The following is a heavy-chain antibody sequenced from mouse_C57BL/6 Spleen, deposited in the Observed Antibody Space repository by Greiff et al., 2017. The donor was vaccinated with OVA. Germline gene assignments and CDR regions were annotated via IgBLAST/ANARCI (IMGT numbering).Heavy chain of an antibody. CDR3: ARHGPLYYDYDAGFDY. Sequence: VQLQESGAELVKPGASVKLSCKASGYTFTEYTIHWVKQRSGQGLEWIGWFYPGSGSIKYNEKFKDKATLTADKSSSTVYMELSRLTSEDSAVYFCARHGPLYYDYDAGFDYWGQGTTLTVSS. V-gene: IGHV1-62-2*01. D-gene: IGHD2-4*01. CDR1: GYTFTEYT. J-gene: IGHJ2*01. CDR2: FYPGSGSI.